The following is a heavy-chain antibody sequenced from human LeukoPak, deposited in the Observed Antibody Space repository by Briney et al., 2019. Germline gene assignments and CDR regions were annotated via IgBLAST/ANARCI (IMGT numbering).Heavy chain of an antibody. Sequence: GGSLRLSCAASGFRFSDFYLSWIRQAPGKGLEWVAYISNDGTVKSHVDSVKGRFTISRDNANNSLFLQMNNLRAEDTALYYCARRQPPDYWGQGTLVTVSS. CDR3: ARRQPPDY. CDR2: ISNDGTVK. J-gene: IGHJ4*02. V-gene: IGHV3-11*01. D-gene: IGHD5-18*01. CDR1: GFRFSDFY.